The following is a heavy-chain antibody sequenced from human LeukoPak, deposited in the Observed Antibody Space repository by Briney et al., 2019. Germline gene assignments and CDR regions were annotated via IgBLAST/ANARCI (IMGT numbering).Heavy chain of an antibody. Sequence: SETQSLTCTVSGGSISSSRYYWGWIRQPPGEGLEWIGSIYYGGSTYYNPSLESRVSISLDASKNQFSLNLSSVTAAETAVYYCARRGDNQDSSGYCNWGQGTLVTVSS. J-gene: IGHJ4*02. D-gene: IGHD3-22*01. CDR1: GGSISSSRYY. CDR3: ARRGDNQDSSGYCN. CDR2: IYYGGST. V-gene: IGHV4-39*01.